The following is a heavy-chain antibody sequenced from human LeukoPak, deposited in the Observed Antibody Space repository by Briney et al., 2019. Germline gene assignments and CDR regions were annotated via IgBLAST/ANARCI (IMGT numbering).Heavy chain of an antibody. V-gene: IGHV4-34*01. CDR2: INHSGST. D-gene: IGHD5/OR15-5a*01. CDR1: GGSFSGYY. Sequence: SETLSLTCAVYGGSFSGYYWSWIRQPPGKGLEWIGEINHSGSTNYNPSLKSRVTMSVDTSKNQFSLKLSSVTAADTAVYYCARGGVSPRGSYYYYMDVWGKGTTVTVSS. J-gene: IGHJ6*03. CDR3: ARGGVSPRGSYYYYMDV.